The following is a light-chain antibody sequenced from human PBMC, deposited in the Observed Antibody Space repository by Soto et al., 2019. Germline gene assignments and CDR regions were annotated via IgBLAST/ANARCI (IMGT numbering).Light chain of an antibody. CDR3: QQYNNWPRT. CDR2: RAS. V-gene: IGKV3-15*01. Sequence: EIVMTQSPATLAGSPGETVTLSCRASQSLSGNLAWYQQKPGQAPRLLIFRASTRATGVPARFSGRGSGTEFTLTISGLQSEDFAVYYCQQYNNWPRTFGQGTKVEIK. J-gene: IGKJ1*01. CDR1: QSLSGN.